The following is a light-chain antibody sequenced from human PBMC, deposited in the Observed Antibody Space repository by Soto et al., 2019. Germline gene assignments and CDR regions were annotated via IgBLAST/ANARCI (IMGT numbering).Light chain of an antibody. V-gene: IGKV1-5*01. J-gene: IGKJ1*01. CDR3: QHYKIFPWT. CDR1: QTISSW. CDR2: DAS. Sequence: DIHMTQSPSTLSLSVGDRVAITFLASQTISSWLAWYQQKPGKAPKLLIYDASSLQSGVPSRFSGSGSGTEFTLTISSLLPDDFATYYCQHYKIFPWTFGQGTKVDIK.